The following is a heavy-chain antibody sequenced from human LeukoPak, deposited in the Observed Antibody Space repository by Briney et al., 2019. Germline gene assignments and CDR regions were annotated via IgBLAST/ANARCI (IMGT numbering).Heavy chain of an antibody. Sequence: PGGSLRLSCAASGCTFSSYAMHWVRQAPGKGLEWVAVISYDGSDKYYADSVKGRFTISRDNSKNTLYLQMNSLRAEGTAVYYCAWEVRGAHPRQFDYWGQGTLVTVSS. CDR2: ISYDGSDK. D-gene: IGHD3-10*01. V-gene: IGHV3-30*04. CDR1: GCTFSSYA. J-gene: IGHJ4*02. CDR3: AWEVRGAHPRQFDY.